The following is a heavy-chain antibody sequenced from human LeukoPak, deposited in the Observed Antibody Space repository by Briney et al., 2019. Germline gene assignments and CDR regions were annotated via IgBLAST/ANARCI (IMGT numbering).Heavy chain of an antibody. CDR3: ARGQTDYDFWSGPLY. V-gene: IGHV4-30-2*01. CDR1: GGSISSGGYS. J-gene: IGHJ4*02. D-gene: IGHD3-3*01. CDR2: IYHSGST. Sequence: PSETLSLTCAVSGGSISSGGYSWSWIRQPPGKGLEWIGYIYHSGSTYYNPSLKSRVTISVDTSKNQFSLKLSSVTAADTAVYYCARGQTDYDFWSGPLYWGQGTLVTVSS.